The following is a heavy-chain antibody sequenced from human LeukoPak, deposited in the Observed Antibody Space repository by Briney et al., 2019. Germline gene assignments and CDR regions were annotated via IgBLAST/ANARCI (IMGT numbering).Heavy chain of an antibody. J-gene: IGHJ1*01. D-gene: IGHD3-22*01. CDR2: IYTSGSS. Sequence: SQTLSLTCTVSGGSIISGSYCWSWIRQPAGKGLEWIGRIYTSGSSNYNPSLKSRVTISVDTSKNQFSLKLSSVTAADTAVYYGARAILYESNGYYFSPEDYFQHWGQGTLVTVSS. CDR3: ARAILYESNGYYFSPEDYFQH. V-gene: IGHV4-61*02. CDR1: GGSIISGSYC.